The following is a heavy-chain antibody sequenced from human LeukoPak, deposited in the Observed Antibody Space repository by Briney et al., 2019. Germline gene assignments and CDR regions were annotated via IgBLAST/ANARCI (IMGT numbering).Heavy chain of an antibody. V-gene: IGHV4-34*01. CDR2: ISHSGST. CDR1: GGSFSGYY. Sequence: SETLSLTCAVYGGSFSGYYWSWIRQPPGKGLEWIGEISHSGSTNYNPSLKSRVTISVDTSKNQFSLKLSSVTAADTAVYYCARGGGEFDYWGQGTLVTVSS. D-gene: IGHD3-16*01. J-gene: IGHJ4*02. CDR3: ARGGGEFDY.